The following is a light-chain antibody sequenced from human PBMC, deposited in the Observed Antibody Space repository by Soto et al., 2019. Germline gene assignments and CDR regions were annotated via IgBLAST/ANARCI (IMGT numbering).Light chain of an antibody. CDR3: SSYTGSTFWV. V-gene: IGLV2-14*01. Sequence: QSALAQPASVSGSPGQSITISCTGTSNDVGRYNYVSWYQQPPGKAPKLMIYEVTNRPSGVSYRFSGSKSGNTASLTISGLQAEDEADYYCSSYTGSTFWVFGGGTKVTVL. J-gene: IGLJ3*02. CDR2: EVT. CDR1: SNDVGRYNY.